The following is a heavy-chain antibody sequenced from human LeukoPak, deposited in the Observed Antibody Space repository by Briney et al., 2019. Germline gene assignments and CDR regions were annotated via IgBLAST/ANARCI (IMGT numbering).Heavy chain of an antibody. CDR3: ATPWGSRGAFDI. J-gene: IGHJ3*02. D-gene: IGHD7-27*01. CDR1: GYTFTGYY. Sequence: ASVKVSCKASGYTFTGYYMHWVRQAPGQGLEWVGWINPNSGGTNYAQKFQGRVTMTRDTSISTAYMELSRLRSDDTAVYYCATPWGSRGAFDIWGQGTMVTVSS. CDR2: INPNSGGT. V-gene: IGHV1-2*02.